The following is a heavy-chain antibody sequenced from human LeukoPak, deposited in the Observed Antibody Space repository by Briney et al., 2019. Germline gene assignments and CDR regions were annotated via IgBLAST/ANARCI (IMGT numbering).Heavy chain of an antibody. J-gene: IGHJ4*02. CDR1: GFNFRNYE. CDR3: APNYYGSGSPR. Sequence: PGGSLRLSCAASGFNFRNYEVNWVRQAPGKGLEWVSYISNSGTTRQYADSVKGRFTISRDNAKNSLYLQMNSLRDDDTAVYYCAPNYYGSGSPRWGQGTLVTVSS. CDR2: ISNSGTTR. D-gene: IGHD3-10*01. V-gene: IGHV3-48*03.